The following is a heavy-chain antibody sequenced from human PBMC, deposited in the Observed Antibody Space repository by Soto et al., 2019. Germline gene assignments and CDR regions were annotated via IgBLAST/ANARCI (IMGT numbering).Heavy chain of an antibody. Sequence: WGSLRLSCAASGFSFNIYAIIFFRHSPWKGLEWVSVISGSADSTNYADSVKGRFTISRDNSKNTVYLQMNSLRVEDTAVYYCAKDRNHYGSGSYFDYWGQGTLVTVSS. J-gene: IGHJ4*02. CDR2: ISGSADST. CDR3: AKDRNHYGSGSYFDY. CDR1: GFSFNIYA. D-gene: IGHD3-10*01. V-gene: IGHV3-23*01.